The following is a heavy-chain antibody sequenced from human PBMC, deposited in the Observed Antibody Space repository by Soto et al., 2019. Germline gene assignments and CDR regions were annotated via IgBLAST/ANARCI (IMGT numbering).Heavy chain of an antibody. J-gene: IGHJ5*02. D-gene: IGHD6-13*01. CDR1: GFTFSSYA. Sequence: EVQLLESGGGWLQPGGSLRLSCAASGFTFSSYAMNWVRQAPGKGLEWVSGITGSGAGSYYSDSVKGRFTISRDNSKNTLYLQMNSLRAEDMAVYYCAKAYSNSWPNDWFDPWGQGTLVTVSS. CDR3: AKAYSNSWPNDWFDP. CDR2: ITGSGAGS. V-gene: IGHV3-23*01.